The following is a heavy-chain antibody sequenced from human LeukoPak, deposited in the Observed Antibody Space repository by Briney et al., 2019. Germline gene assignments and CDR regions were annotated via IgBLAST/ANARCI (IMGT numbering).Heavy chain of an antibody. V-gene: IGHV4-39*01. Sequence: PSETLSLTCTVCGCSISSSSYYWGWIRQPPGKGLEWIGSIYYSGSTYYNPSLKSRVTISVDTSKNQFSLKLSSVTAADTAVYYCARLTRSEIVVDYWGQGTLVTVSS. D-gene: IGHD3-22*01. J-gene: IGHJ4*02. CDR2: IYYSGST. CDR1: GCSISSSSYY. CDR3: ARLTRSEIVVDY.